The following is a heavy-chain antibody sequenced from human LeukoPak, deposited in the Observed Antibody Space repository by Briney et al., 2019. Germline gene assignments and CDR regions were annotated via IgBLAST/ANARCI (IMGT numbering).Heavy chain of an antibody. Sequence: GGSLRLSCAASGFTFSSYSMNWVRQAPGKGLEWVSSISSSSSYIYYADSVKGRFTISRDNAKNSLYLQMNSLRAEDTAVYYCARDRITMVRGVISAISYWGQGTLVTVSS. CDR1: GFTFSSYS. V-gene: IGHV3-21*01. D-gene: IGHD3-10*01. J-gene: IGHJ4*02. CDR3: ARDRITMVRGVISAISY. CDR2: ISSSSSYI.